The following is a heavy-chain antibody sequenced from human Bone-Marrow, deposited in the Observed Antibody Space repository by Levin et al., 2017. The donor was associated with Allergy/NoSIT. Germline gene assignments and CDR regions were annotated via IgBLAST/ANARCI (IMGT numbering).Heavy chain of an antibody. CDR2: IIPILGIA. CDR1: GGTFSSYT. D-gene: IGHD6-19*01. J-gene: IGHJ4*02. CDR3: ARDMSSGWSDY. V-gene: IGHV1-69*04. Sequence: SVKVSCKASGGTFSSYTISWVRQAPGQGLEWMGRIIPILGIANYAQKFQGRVTITADKSTSTAYMELSSLRSEDTAVYYCARDMSSGWSDYWGQGTLVTVSS.